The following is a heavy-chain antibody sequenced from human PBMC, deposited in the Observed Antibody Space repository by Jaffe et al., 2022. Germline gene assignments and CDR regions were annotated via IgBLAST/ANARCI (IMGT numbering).Heavy chain of an antibody. Sequence: QVQLQESGPGLVKPSGTLSLTCAVSGGSISSSNWWSWIRQPPGKGLEWIGEIYHSGSTNYNPSLKSRVTISVDKSKNQFSLKLSSVTAADTAVYYCARNRPDSTLYYYYMDVWGKGTTVTVSS. D-gene: IGHD1-26*01. CDR1: GGSISSSNW. V-gene: IGHV4-4*02. CDR2: IYHSGST. CDR3: ARNRPDSTLYYYYMDV. J-gene: IGHJ6*03.